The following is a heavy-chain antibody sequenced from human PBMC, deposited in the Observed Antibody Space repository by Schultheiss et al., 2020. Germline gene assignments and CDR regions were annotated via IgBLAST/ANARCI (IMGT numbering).Heavy chain of an antibody. CDR1: GFSFSMSN. CDR2: ITYSSGFT. Sequence: GGSLRLSCAASGFSFSMSNMQWVRQAPGKGLEWLSSITYSSGFTYYADSVKGRFTISRDNAGNTLYLQMNSLTVEDTGVYHCATVHYYDSDGHFDHWGQGTLVTVSS. CDR3: ATVHYYDSDGHFDH. V-gene: IGHV3-21*06. J-gene: IGHJ4*02. D-gene: IGHD3-22*01.